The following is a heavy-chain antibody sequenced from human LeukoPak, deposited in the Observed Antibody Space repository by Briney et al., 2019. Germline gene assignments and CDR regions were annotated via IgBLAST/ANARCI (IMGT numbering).Heavy chain of an antibody. D-gene: IGHD2-2*01. CDR1: GGSISSGGYY. Sequence: PSETLSLTCTVSGGSISSGGYYWSWIRQPPGKGLEWIGYIYHSGSTYYNPSLKSRVTISVDRSKNQFSLKLSSVTAADTAVYYCARAAAEDVVVPAASYYYYYMDVWGKGTTVTVSS. V-gene: IGHV4-30-2*01. CDR3: ARAAAEDVVVPAASYYYYYMDV. J-gene: IGHJ6*03. CDR2: IYHSGST.